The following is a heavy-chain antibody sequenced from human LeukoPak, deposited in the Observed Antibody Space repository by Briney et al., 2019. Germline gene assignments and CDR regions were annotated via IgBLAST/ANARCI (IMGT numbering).Heavy chain of an antibody. CDR3: VRDGSSSVFDI. D-gene: IGHD2-2*01. Sequence: GGSLRLSCAASGFIFNSHEMNWVRQAPGKGLEWVSYIGSSGTNIFYADSVKGRFTTSRDNANNSLFLQMNSLRAEDTAVYYCVRDGSSSVFDIWGQGTVVTVSS. V-gene: IGHV3-48*03. J-gene: IGHJ3*02. CDR1: GFIFNSHE. CDR2: IGSSGTNI.